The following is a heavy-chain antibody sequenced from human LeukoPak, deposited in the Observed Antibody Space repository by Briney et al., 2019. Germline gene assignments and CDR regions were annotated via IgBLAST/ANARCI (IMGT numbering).Heavy chain of an antibody. CDR3: AKEVAFYSSGPFDY. J-gene: IGHJ4*02. D-gene: IGHD6-19*01. CDR2: ISGSDGST. Sequence: GGSLRLSCAASGFTFSSYAMSWVRQAPGKGLEWVSAISGSDGSTYYADSVKGRFTISRDNSENTLYLQMNSLRAEDTAVYYCAKEVAFYSSGPFDYWGQGTLVTVSS. V-gene: IGHV3-23*01. CDR1: GFTFSSYA.